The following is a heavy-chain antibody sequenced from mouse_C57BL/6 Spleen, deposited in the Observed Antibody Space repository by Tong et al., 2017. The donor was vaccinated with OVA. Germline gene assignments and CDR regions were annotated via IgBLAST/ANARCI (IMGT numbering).Heavy chain of an antibody. J-gene: IGHJ2*01. V-gene: IGHV5-9-1*02. D-gene: IGHD1-1*01. CDR3: TREGTTVVAMDY. Sequence: EVQLQESGEGLVKPGGSLKLSCAASGFTFSSYAMSWVRQTPEKRLEWVAYISSGGDYIYYADTVKGRFTISRDNARNTQYLQMSSLKSEDTAMYYCTREGTTVVAMDYWGQGTTLTVSS. CDR2: ISSGGDYI. CDR1: GFTFSSYA.